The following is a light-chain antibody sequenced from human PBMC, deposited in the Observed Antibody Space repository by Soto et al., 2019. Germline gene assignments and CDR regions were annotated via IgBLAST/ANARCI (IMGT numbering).Light chain of an antibody. CDR2: GAS. CDR3: QQANSVPPT. J-gene: IGKJ1*01. Sequence: DIQMTQSPSSVSASVGDRVTITCRASQDIGNWLLWYQQKPAKAPKLLIFGASSLQSGVPSKFSGNRSRTYFTLARSSLQPEDAATYFCQQANSVPPTFGQGTKVEI. V-gene: IGKV1-12*01. CDR1: QDIGNW.